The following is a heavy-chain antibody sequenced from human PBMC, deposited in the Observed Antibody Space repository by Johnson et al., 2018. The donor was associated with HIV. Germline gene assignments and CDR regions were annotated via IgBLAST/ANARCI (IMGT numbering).Heavy chain of an antibody. CDR3: ARATVDDYGDYDDAFDI. J-gene: IGHJ3*02. D-gene: IGHD4-17*01. CDR1: GFSFSNYW. Sequence: QVQLVESGGGLVQPGGSLRLSCAASGFSFSNYWMSWVRQAPGKGLEWVAVISYDGSNKYYADSVKGRFTISRDNSKNTLYLQMNSLRAEDTAVYYCARATVDDYGDYDDAFDIWGQGTMVTVSS. V-gene: IGHV3-30-3*01. CDR2: ISYDGSNK.